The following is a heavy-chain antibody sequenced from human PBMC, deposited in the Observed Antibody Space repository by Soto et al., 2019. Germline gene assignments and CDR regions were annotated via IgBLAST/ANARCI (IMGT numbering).Heavy chain of an antibody. Sequence: QVQLVQSGAEVKKPGSSVKVSCKASGGTFSSYAISWVRQAPGQGLEWMGGIIPIFGTANYAQKFQGRVTITADETTITAYMELSSLRSEDTAVYYCATDASRGSGSSTRFDSWGQGTLVTVSS. D-gene: IGHD1-26*01. J-gene: IGHJ4*02. CDR3: ATDASRGSGSSTRFDS. CDR2: IIPIFGTA. CDR1: GGTFSSYA. V-gene: IGHV1-69*01.